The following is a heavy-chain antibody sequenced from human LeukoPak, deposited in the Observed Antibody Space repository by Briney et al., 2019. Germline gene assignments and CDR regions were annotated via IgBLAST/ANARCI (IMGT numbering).Heavy chain of an antibody. CDR2: IHYTGST. J-gene: IGHJ5*02. CDR1: GGSISSYY. D-gene: IGHD3-10*01. Sequence: SETLSLTCTVSGGSISSYYWSWIRQSPGKGLECIGYIHYTGSTNYDPSLKSRVTISVETSKNQFSLKLKSVTAADTAVYYCARGGYYGSGNDFRFDPWGQGTLVTVSS. CDR3: ARGGYYGSGNDFRFDP. V-gene: IGHV4-59*01.